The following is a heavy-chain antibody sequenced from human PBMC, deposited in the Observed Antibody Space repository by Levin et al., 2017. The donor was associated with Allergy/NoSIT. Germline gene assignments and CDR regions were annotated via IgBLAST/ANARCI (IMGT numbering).Heavy chain of an antibody. J-gene: IGHJ4*02. CDR2: IKEDGRDK. V-gene: IGHV3-7*01. CDR1: GFMFSNYW. Sequence: GGSLRLSCAASGFMFSNYWMSWVRQAPGKGLEWVANIKEDGRDKYYVDSVKGRFTISRDNAKKLVYLQMNSLRAEDTAVYYCARDHSEYISSSGYFDYWGQGTLVTVSS. CDR3: ARDHSEYISSSGYFDY. D-gene: IGHD6-6*01.